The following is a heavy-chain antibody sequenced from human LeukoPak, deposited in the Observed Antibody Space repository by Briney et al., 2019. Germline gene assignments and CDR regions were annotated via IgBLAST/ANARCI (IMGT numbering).Heavy chain of an antibody. CDR2: VNLDGSEE. CDR3: ARDGGYDFWSGYYYYMDV. J-gene: IGHJ6*03. V-gene: IGHV3-7*01. CDR1: GFTFSRHG. D-gene: IGHD3-3*01. Sequence: PGGSLRPSGEASGFTFSRHGMSWVGQPPGRGQEGVANVNLDGSEEFYVDSVKGRFTISRDNAKNSLYLQMNSLRAEDTAVYYCARDGGYDFWSGYYYYMDVWGKGTTVTVSS.